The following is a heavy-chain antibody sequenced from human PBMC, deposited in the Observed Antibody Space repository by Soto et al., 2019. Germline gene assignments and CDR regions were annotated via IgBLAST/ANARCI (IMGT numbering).Heavy chain of an antibody. Sequence: LRLSCAASGFTFSSYCMHWVRQAPGKGLEWVAVIWYDGSNKYYADSVKGRFTISRDNSKNTLYLQMNSLRAEDTAVYYCARDSSAVAGARDAFDIWGQGTMVTVSS. J-gene: IGHJ3*02. CDR3: ARDSSAVAGARDAFDI. CDR2: IWYDGSNK. D-gene: IGHD6-19*01. CDR1: GFTFSSYC. V-gene: IGHV3-33*01.